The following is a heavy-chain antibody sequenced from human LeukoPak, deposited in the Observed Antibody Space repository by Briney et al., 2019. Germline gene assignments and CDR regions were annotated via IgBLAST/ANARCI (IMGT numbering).Heavy chain of an antibody. D-gene: IGHD2-21*02. V-gene: IGHV4-39*01. CDR3: ARRSFCAGDCLCLDY. J-gene: IGHJ4*02. Sequence: SETLSLTCIVSGDSLTSNNYFWGWIRPSPGKGLELLGSMYYSGVTYYSPSFKSRVTMSLDTSNNQFSLRLNSVTAADTAVYYCARRSFCAGDCLCLDYWGQGILVTVSS. CDR1: GDSLTSNNYF. CDR2: MYYSGVT.